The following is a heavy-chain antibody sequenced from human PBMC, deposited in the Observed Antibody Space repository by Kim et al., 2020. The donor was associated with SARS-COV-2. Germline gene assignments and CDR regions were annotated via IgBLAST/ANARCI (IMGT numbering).Heavy chain of an antibody. D-gene: IGHD3-22*01. CDR3: ASLVLITMIEKHAFDI. Sequence: SETLSLTCTVSGYSISSGYYWGWIRQPPGKGLQWIGGSYHNGSTYYNPSPNSRLTITVDTSKNQFSMKLSPVTAADTAVYYCASLVLITMIEKHAFDIWGQGTMVTVSS. CDR1: GYSISSGYY. V-gene: IGHV4-38-2*02. J-gene: IGHJ3*02. CDR2: SYHNGST.